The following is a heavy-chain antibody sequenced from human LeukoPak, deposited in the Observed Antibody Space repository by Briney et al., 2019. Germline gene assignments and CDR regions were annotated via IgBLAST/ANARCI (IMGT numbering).Heavy chain of an antibody. V-gene: IGHV4-59*11. Sequence: SETLSLTCTVSGGSISSHYWSWIRQPPGKGLEWIGYIYNSGSTNYNPSLKSRVTISVDTSKNQFSLKLSSVTAADTAVYYCARLTTGYFDYWGQGTLVTVSS. J-gene: IGHJ4*02. CDR1: GGSISSHY. CDR2: IYNSGST. CDR3: ARLTTGYFDY. D-gene: IGHD1-1*01.